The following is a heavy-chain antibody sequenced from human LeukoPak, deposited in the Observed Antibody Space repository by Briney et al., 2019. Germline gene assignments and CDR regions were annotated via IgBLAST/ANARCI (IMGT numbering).Heavy chain of an antibody. V-gene: IGHV2-70*11. Sequence: SGPTLVKPTQTLTLTCTFSGFSLSTSGMCVSWIRQPPGKALEWLARIDWDNDKHYRTSLKTRLTISKDISKNQAVLTTNNMDPVDTATYYCARISSSGYFHYDYWGQGTLVTVSS. CDR2: IDWDNDK. D-gene: IGHD3-22*01. J-gene: IGHJ4*02. CDR3: ARISSSGYFHYDY. CDR1: GFSLSTSGMC.